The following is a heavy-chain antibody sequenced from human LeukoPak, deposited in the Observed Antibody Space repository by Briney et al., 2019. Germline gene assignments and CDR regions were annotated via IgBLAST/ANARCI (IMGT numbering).Heavy chain of an antibody. V-gene: IGHV3-48*03. Sequence: GGSLRLSCAASGFIFRSSEMIWVRQPSGKGLEWVSYISGRDTIYYADSVKGRFTISRDNAKNSLYLQMNNLRAEDTAFYYCARSTPSDFYFDSWGQGALVTVPS. CDR2: ISGRDTI. D-gene: IGHD2-2*01. J-gene: IGHJ4*02. CDR3: ARSTPSDFYFDS. CDR1: GFIFRSSE.